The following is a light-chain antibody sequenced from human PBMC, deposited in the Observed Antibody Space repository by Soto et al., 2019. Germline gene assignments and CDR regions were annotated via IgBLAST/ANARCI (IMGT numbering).Light chain of an antibody. J-gene: IGKJ5*01. Sequence: EIVLTQSPGTLSLSPGERATLSCRASQSVSSSYLAWYQQKPGQAPRLLIYDASNRATGIPARFSGSGSGTDFTLTISSLEPEDFAVYYCQQRSNWPPETFGQGTRLENK. CDR2: DAS. CDR3: QQRSNWPPET. V-gene: IGKV3D-20*02. CDR1: QSVSSSY.